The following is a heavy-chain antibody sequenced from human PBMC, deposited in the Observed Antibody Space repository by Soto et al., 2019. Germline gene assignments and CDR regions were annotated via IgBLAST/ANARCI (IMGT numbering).Heavy chain of an antibody. CDR2: ISAYNGNT. V-gene: IGHV1-18*01. D-gene: IGHD6-19*01. CDR3: ARGGGIAVAGTRWLDP. Sequence: ASVKVSCKVSGCTFTSYGISWVRQAPGQGLEWMGWISAYNGNTNYAQKLQGRVTMTTDTSTSTAYMELRSLRSDDTAVYYCARGGGIAVAGTRWLDPWGQGPLVTVSS. J-gene: IGHJ5*02. CDR1: GCTFTSYG.